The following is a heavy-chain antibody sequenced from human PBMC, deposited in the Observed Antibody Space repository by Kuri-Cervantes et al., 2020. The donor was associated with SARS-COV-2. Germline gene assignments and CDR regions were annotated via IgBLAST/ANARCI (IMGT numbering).Heavy chain of an antibody. V-gene: IGHV1-18*01. J-gene: IGHJ5*02. D-gene: IGHD3-10*01. CDR2: ISAYNGNT. CDR1: GYTFTSYG. Sequence: ASVKVSCKASGYTFTSYGISWGRQAPGQGLEWMGWISAYNGNTNYAQKLQGRVTMTTDTSTSTAYMELRSLRSDDTAVYYCARDLIPLVRGVMGNWFDPWGQGTLVTVSS. CDR3: ARDLIPLVRGVMGNWFDP.